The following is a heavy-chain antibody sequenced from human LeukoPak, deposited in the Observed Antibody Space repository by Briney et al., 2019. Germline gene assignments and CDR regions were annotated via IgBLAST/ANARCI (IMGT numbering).Heavy chain of an antibody. CDR1: GYTFTSYG. CDR2: ISAYNGNT. V-gene: IGHV1-18*01. CDR3: ARDITYYDFWSGYYTSQGVDY. Sequence: ASVKVSRKASGYTFTSYGISWVRQAPGQGLEWMGWISAYNGNTNYAQKLQGRVTMTTDTSTSTAYMELRSLRSDDTAVYYCARDITYYDFWSGYYTSQGVDYWGQGTLVTVSS. D-gene: IGHD3-3*01. J-gene: IGHJ4*02.